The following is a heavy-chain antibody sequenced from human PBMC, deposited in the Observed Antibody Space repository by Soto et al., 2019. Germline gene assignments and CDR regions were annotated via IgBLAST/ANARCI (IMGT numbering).Heavy chain of an antibody. Sequence: GGSPRLSCAASGFTFSNYAMSWVRQAPGKGLEWVSAIGGGGGSTYYADSVKGRFTISRDNSKNTLYLQVDSLRAEDTAIYYCAKDRYSSRSAGVDYWGQGTLVTVSS. D-gene: IGHD6-13*01. J-gene: IGHJ4*02. CDR1: GFTFSNYA. V-gene: IGHV3-23*01. CDR3: AKDRYSSRSAGVDY. CDR2: IGGGGGST.